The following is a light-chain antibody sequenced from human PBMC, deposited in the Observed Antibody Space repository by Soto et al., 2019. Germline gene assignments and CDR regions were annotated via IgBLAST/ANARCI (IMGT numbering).Light chain of an antibody. CDR1: QGIRNC. CDR3: QKYETAPWT. J-gene: IGKJ1*01. V-gene: IGKV1-27*01. CDR2: GAS. Sequence: DVQMTQSPSSLSASVGDRVTITCRASQGIRNCLAWYQEKPGKVPELLIYGASTLQSGVPSRFSGSGSGTDFTLTISSLQPEDVGTYYCQKYETAPWTFCQGTKVEIK.